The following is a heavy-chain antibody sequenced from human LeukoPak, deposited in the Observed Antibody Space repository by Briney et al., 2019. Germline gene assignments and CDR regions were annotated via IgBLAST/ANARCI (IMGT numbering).Heavy chain of an antibody. D-gene: IGHD6-13*01. CDR1: GYTFTGYY. CDR3: ARDGDSSSWYFGYYYYIDV. CDR2: INPNSGGT. Sequence: ASVKVSCKASGYTFTGYYMHWVRQAPGQGLEWMGWINPNSGGTNYAQKFQGRVTMTRDTSTTTVYMELSRLRSDDTAVYYCARDGDSSSWYFGYYYYIDVWGKGTTVTVSS. J-gene: IGHJ6*03. V-gene: IGHV1-2*02.